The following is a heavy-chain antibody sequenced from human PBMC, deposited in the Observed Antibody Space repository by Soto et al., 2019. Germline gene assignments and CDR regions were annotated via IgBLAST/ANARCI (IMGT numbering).Heavy chain of an antibody. CDR1: GGSISSYY. V-gene: IGHV4-59*01. Sequence: SETLSLTCTVSGGSISSYYWSWIRQPPGKGLEWIGYIYYSGSTNYNPSLKSRDTISVDTSKNQFSLQLSSVTAADTAVYYCARGEQWLTPFDYWGQGTLVTVSS. CDR3: ARGEQWLTPFDY. J-gene: IGHJ4*02. CDR2: IYYSGST. D-gene: IGHD6-19*01.